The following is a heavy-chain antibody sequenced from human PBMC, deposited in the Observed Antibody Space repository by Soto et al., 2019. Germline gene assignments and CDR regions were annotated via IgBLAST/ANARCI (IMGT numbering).Heavy chain of an antibody. CDR2: IYPGDSDT. D-gene: IGHD6-19*01. V-gene: IGHV5-51*01. Sequence: PGESLKISCKGSGYSFTSYWIGWVRQMPGKGLEWMGIIYPGDSDTRYSPSFQGQVTISADKSISTAYLQWSSLKASDTAMYYCAWLGIAVAGTYGIDGWGQGNTVTVSS. CDR3: AWLGIAVAGTYGIDG. CDR1: GYSFTSYW. J-gene: IGHJ6*02.